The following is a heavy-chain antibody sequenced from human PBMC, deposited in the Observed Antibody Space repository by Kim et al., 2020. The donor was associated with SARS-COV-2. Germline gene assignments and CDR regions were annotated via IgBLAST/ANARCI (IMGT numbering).Heavy chain of an antibody. J-gene: IGHJ4*02. V-gene: IGHV4-39*01. CDR1: GGSTNTASYY. D-gene: IGHD6-25*01. Sequence: SETLSLTCTVSGGSTNTASYYWGWIRQPPGKGLECIGSDYHSGNTYYNPSLESRVTITLDSSRDQFSLKLRSVTAADTAVYYCAGFRATGTGRGYLASWGQGTLVTVSS. CDR2: DYHSGNT. CDR3: AGFRATGTGRGYLAS.